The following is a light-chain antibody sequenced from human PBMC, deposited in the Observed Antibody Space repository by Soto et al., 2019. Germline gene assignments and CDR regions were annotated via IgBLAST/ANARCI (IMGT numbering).Light chain of an antibody. CDR1: QPVSSNY. CDR2: GAS. V-gene: IGKV3-20*01. J-gene: IGKJ3*01. Sequence: EIVLTQSPGTLSLSPGERATLSCRASQPVSSNYLAWYQQKPGQAPRLLIYGASSRATGIPDRFSGSGSGTDFTLTISRLEPEDFAVYYCQQYGSSLFTFGPGTKVDIK. CDR3: QQYGSSLFT.